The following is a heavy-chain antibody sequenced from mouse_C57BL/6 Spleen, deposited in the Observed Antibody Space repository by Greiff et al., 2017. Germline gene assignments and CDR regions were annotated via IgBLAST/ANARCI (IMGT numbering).Heavy chain of an antibody. D-gene: IGHD1-1*01. V-gene: IGHV5-4*01. Sequence: EVKLVESGGGLVKPGGSLKLSCAASGFTFSSYAMSWVRQTPEKRLEWVATISDGGSYTYYPDNVKGRFTISRDNAKNNLYLQMSHLKSEDTAMYYCAREGTTVVDYYYAMDYWGQGTSVTVSS. CDR3: AREGTTVVDYYYAMDY. CDR1: GFTFSSYA. CDR2: ISDGGSYT. J-gene: IGHJ4*01.